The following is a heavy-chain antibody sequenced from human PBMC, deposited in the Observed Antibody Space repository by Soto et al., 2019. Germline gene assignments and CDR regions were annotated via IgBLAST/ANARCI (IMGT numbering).Heavy chain of an antibody. D-gene: IGHD3-3*01. Sequence: GGSLRLSCAASGFTFSSYWMHWVRQAPGKGLVWVSRINSDGSSTSYADSVKGRFTISRDNAKNTLYLQMNSLRAEDTAVYYCARAVTYDFWSGYPDYWGQGTLVTVS. V-gene: IGHV3-74*01. J-gene: IGHJ4*02. CDR2: INSDGSST. CDR1: GFTFSSYW. CDR3: ARAVTYDFWSGYPDY.